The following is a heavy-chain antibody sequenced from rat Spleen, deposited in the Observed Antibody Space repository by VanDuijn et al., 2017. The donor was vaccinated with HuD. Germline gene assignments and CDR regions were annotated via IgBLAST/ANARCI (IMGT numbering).Heavy chain of an antibody. D-gene: IGHD1-2*01. Sequence: EVQLVESGGGLVQPGRSMKLSCAASGFTFSNYGMAWVRQAPKKGLEWVAYISYDGGSTYYRDSVKGRFTISRDNAKSTLYLQMDSLRSEDTATYYCTTDHDYYSSSFYVMDAWGQGASVTVSS. V-gene: IGHV5-20*01. CDR3: TTDHDYYSSSFYVMDA. CDR1: GFTFSNYG. J-gene: IGHJ4*01. CDR2: ISYDGGST.